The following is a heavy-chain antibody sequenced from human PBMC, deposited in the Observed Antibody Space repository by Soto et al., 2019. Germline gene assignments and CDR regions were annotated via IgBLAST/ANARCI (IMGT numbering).Heavy chain of an antibody. V-gene: IGHV3-23*01. J-gene: IGHJ4*02. D-gene: IGHD3-10*01. CDR2: ISGSGGST. Sequence: EVQLLESGGGLVQPGGSLRLSCAASGFTFSSYAMSWVRQAPGKGLEWVSAISGSGGSTYYADSVKGRFTISRDNSKNALYLQMNSLRAEDTDVYYCAKVGLYGSGKGFWDYWGQGTLVTVSS. CDR3: AKVGLYGSGKGFWDY. CDR1: GFTFSSYA.